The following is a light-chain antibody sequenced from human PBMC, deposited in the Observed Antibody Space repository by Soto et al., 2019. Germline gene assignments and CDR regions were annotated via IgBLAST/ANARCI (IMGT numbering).Light chain of an antibody. V-gene: IGLV2-14*01. Sequence: QSALTLPASVSGSPGQSITISCTGTSSDVGGYNYVSWYQQHPGKAPKLMIYEVSNRPSGVSNRFSGSKSGNTASLTISGLQDEDEADYYCSSYTSSSTPYVFGTGTKVTVL. CDR3: SSYTSSSTPYV. CDR2: EVS. J-gene: IGLJ1*01. CDR1: SSDVGGYNY.